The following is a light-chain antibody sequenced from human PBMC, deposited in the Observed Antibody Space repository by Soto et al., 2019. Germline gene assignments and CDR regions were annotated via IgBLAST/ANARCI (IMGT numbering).Light chain of an antibody. CDR3: QRVNNYLFI. Sequence: DIHLTQSPSFLSASVGDTVTITCRASQDSTSYVAWYQQKPGKAPKLLIYSTSTLHSGVPSRVSGSGSGTEFTLTSSSLPPEDSATYYCQRVNNYLFIFGPGTKVDIK. J-gene: IGKJ3*01. CDR2: STS. CDR1: QDSTSY. V-gene: IGKV1-9*01.